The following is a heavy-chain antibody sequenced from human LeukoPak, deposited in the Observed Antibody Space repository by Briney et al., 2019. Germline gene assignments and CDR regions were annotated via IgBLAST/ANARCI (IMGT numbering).Heavy chain of an antibody. CDR3: ARALELDFDY. J-gene: IGHJ4*02. Sequence: GGSLRLSCAASGFTFSSYAMHWVRQAPGKGLEWVAVISYDGSNKYYADSVKGRFTISRDNSKNTLYLQMNSLRAEDTAVYYCARALELDFDYWGQGTLVTVSS. D-gene: IGHD1-7*01. CDR2: ISYDGSNK. V-gene: IGHV3-30-3*01. CDR1: GFTFSSYA.